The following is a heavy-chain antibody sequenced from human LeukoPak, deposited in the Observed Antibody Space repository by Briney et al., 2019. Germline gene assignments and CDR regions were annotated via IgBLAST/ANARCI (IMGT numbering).Heavy chain of an antibody. D-gene: IGHD3-10*01. CDR1: GGSISSGGYS. J-gene: IGHJ6*03. V-gene: IGHV4-30-4*07. CDR2: IYYTGNT. CDR3: ARVFDSGSQAYFYYMDV. Sequence: SETLSLTCAVSGGSISSGGYSWSWIRQPPGKAMEFIAYIYYTGNTYFNPSLKSRVTISVDTSKNQFSLKLSSVTAADTAVYYCARVFDSGSQAYFYYMDVWGKGTTVTIFS.